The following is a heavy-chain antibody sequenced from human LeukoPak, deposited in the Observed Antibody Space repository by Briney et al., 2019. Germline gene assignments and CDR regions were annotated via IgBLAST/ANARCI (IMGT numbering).Heavy chain of an antibody. J-gene: IGHJ4*02. D-gene: IGHD3-16*01. CDR1: GFTFSIYE. CDR3: ARSGGNFDY. V-gene: IGHV3-48*03. Sequence: GGSLRLSYAASGFTFSIYEMNWVRQAPGKGLEWVSYISTGGTTIHYADSVKGRFTISRDNAKNSLYLQMNSLRAEDTAVYYCARSGGNFDYWGQGTLVTVSS. CDR2: ISTGGTTI.